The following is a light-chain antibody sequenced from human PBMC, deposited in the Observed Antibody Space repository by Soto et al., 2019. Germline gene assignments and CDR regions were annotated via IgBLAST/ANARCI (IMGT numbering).Light chain of an antibody. V-gene: IGLV2-14*01. CDR2: DVT. CDR3: SSYTSISTYV. J-gene: IGLJ1*01. Sequence: QSALPQPASVSGSPGPSITISCTGTSSDVGGYNFVSWYQQHPDKAPKLMIYDVTNRPSGVSNRFSGSKSGNTASLTISGLQAEDEADYYCSSYTSISTYVFGTGTKVTVL. CDR1: SSDVGGYNF.